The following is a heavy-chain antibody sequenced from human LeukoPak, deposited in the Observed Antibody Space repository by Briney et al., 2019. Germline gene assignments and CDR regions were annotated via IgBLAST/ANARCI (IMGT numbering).Heavy chain of an antibody. V-gene: IGHV4-34*01. J-gene: IGHJ5*02. CDR2: INHSGST. Sequence: PSETLSLTCAVYGGSFSGYCWSWIRQPPGKGLEWIGEINHSGSTNYNPSLKSRVTISVDTSKNQFSLKLSSVTAADTAVYYCATAQKDSSSWYWFGWFDPWGQGTLVTVSS. D-gene: IGHD6-13*01. CDR3: ATAQKDSSSWYWFGWFDP. CDR1: GGSFSGYC.